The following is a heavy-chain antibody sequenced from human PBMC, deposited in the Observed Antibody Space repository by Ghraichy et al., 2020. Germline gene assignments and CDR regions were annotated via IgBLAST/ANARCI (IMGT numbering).Heavy chain of an antibody. J-gene: IGHJ4*02. D-gene: IGHD6-19*01. CDR1: GYTFTSYA. V-gene: IGHV1-3*01. CDR2: INAGNGNT. CDR3: ARELGPTPSSGWYFPFDY. Sequence: ASVKVSCKASGYTFTSYAMHWVRQAPGQRLEWMGWINAGNGNTKYSQKFQGRVTITRDTSASTAYMELSSLRSEDTAVYYCARELGPTPSSGWYFPFDYWGQGTLVTVSS.